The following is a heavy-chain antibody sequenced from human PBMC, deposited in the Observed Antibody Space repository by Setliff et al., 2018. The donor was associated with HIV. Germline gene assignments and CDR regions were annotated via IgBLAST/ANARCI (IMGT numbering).Heavy chain of an antibody. CDR3: ASSWSRIRYYGMDV. V-gene: IGHV1-69-2*01. J-gene: IGHJ6*02. CDR2: IDPDRGEA. CDR1: GYTFPDYY. D-gene: IGHD6-13*01. Sequence: GASVKVSCKVSGYTFPDYYMQWVRQAPGKGLEWVGLIDPDRGEAVYAEKFQGRVTITADRSKDIAYMKLSSLRSEDTAMYYCASSWSRIRYYGMDVWGQGTTVTVSS.